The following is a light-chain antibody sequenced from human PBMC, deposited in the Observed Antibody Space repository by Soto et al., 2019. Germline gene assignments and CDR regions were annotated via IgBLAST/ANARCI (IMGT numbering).Light chain of an antibody. CDR1: QSVSSSY. CDR2: GAS. Sequence: EIVLTQSPGTLSLSPGEGATPSCRALQSVSSSYLAWYQQQPGQAPRLLISGASSRATGVPDRFSGSRSGTDFTLTISRLEPEDFVVNYCQQFGSSPLITFGQGTRLEIK. V-gene: IGKV3-20*01. J-gene: IGKJ5*01. CDR3: QQFGSSPLIT.